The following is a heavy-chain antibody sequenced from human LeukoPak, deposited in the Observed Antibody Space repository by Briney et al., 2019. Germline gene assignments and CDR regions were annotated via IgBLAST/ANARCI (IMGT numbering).Heavy chain of an antibody. CDR1: GGSISSGSYY. CDR2: IYTSGST. Sequence: PSDTLSLTCTVSGGSISSGSYYWSWLRQPAGNGLEWIGRIYTSGSTNYNPSLKSRVTISVDTSKNQFSLKLSSVTAADTAVYYCARAPRHDYGDYPFDYWGQGTLVTVSS. CDR3: ARAPRHDYGDYPFDY. V-gene: IGHV4-61*02. J-gene: IGHJ4*02. D-gene: IGHD4-17*01.